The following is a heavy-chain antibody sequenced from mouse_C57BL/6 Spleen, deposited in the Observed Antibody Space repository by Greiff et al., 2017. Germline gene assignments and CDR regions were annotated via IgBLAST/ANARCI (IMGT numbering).Heavy chain of an antibody. CDR3: AREYDYDEWAWFAY. D-gene: IGHD2-4*01. CDR2: INPNYGTT. Sequence: VQLQQSGPELVKPGASVKISCKASGYSFTDYNMNWVKQSNGKSLEWIGVINPNYGTTSYNQKFKGKATLTVDQSSSTAYMQRNSLASEDSAVYYCAREYDYDEWAWFAYWGQGTLVTVSA. V-gene: IGHV1-39*01. J-gene: IGHJ3*01. CDR1: GYSFTDYN.